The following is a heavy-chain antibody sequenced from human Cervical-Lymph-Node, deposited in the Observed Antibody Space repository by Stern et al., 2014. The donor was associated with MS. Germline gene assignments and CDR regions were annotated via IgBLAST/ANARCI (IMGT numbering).Heavy chain of an antibody. CDR2: IDPDGGAT. CDR3: ARDSSGRDDF. CDR1: GFTFSSYW. Sequence: EMQLVESGGGLVQPGGSLRLSCAASGFTFSSYWLHWFRQAPGKGLDWVTRIDPDGGATNSADSVKGRFTISRDNAENTLYLQMNSLRAEDTAVYYCARDSSGRDDFWGQGTLVTVSS. J-gene: IGHJ4*02. V-gene: IGHV3-74*01. D-gene: IGHD6-25*01.